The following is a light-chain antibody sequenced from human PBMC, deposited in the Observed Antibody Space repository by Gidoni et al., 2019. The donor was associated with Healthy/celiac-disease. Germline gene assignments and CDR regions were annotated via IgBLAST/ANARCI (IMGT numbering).Light chain of an antibody. CDR2: AAS. J-gene: IGKJ1*01. CDR1: QSSSSY. Sequence: DIQMTQSTSALSASVGDRVTITCRASQSSSSYLNWYQQKPGKAPKLLIYAASSLQSGVPSRFSGSGSGTDFTLTISSLQPEYFATYYCQQSYSTPPTFGQGTKVEIK. CDR3: QQSYSTPPT. V-gene: IGKV1-39*01.